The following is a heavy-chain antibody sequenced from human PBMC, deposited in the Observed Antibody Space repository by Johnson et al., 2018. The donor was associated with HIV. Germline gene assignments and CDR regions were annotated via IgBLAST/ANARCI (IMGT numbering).Heavy chain of an antibody. CDR3: ARAEIYEGRVGDFAFDI. CDR1: GFIFSSSA. J-gene: IGHJ3*02. CDR2: IRWDGAIT. V-gene: IGHV3-43D*03. Sequence: VQLVESGGGVVQPGGSLRLSCVASGFIFSSSAMHWVRQAPGNGLEWVSLIRWDGAITHYADSVKGRFTISRDNSRNSLYLQMKSLRPEDTALYYCARAEIYEGRVGDFAFDIWGRGTMVTVSS. D-gene: IGHD3-10*01.